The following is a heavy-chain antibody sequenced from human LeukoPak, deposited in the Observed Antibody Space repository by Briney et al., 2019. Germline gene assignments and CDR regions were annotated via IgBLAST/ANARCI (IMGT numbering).Heavy chain of an antibody. J-gene: IGHJ4*02. CDR3: ARDQDGVGATIDY. D-gene: IGHD1-26*01. V-gene: IGHV3-74*01. CDR1: GFTFSSYS. Sequence: GGSLRLSCAASGFTFSSYSMNWVRQAPGKGLEWVSRINNDGSNTWYADSVKGRFTFSRDNAKNTLYLQMNSLRVEDTAVYYCARDQDGVGATIDYWGQGTLVTVSS. CDR2: INNDGSNT.